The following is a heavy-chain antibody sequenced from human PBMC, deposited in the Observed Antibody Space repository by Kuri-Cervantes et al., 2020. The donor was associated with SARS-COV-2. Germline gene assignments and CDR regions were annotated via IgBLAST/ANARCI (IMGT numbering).Heavy chain of an antibody. Sequence: GESLKISCAASGFTFGSYTMNWVRQAPGKGLEWLSSISGSSSFISYADSVEGRFTVSRDNAKNSLYLQIHSLRAEDTAVYYCVRVNDYSLYKPWDYWGQGTLVTVSS. J-gene: IGHJ4*02. V-gene: IGHV3-21*01. CDR3: VRVNDYSLYKPWDY. CDR2: ISGSSSFI. CDR1: GFTFGSYT. D-gene: IGHD4-11*01.